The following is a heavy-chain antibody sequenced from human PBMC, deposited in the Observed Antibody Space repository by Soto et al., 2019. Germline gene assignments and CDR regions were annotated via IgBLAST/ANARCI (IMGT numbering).Heavy chain of an antibody. CDR3: ARVEKYSSSRPGTAYYFDY. D-gene: IGHD6-6*01. J-gene: IGHJ4*02. CDR2: IYYSGST. Sequence: SETLSLPCTVSAGSISSGDYYWIWIRQPPGKCREWIGYIYYSGSTYYNPSLKIRVTISVDTSKNQFSLKLSSVTAADTAVYYCARVEKYSSSRPGTAYYFDYWGQGTLVTVSS. V-gene: IGHV4-30-4*01. CDR1: AGSISSGDYY.